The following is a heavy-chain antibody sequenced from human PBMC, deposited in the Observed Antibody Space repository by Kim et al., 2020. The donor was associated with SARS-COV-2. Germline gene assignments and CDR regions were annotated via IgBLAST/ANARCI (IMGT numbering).Heavy chain of an antibody. D-gene: IGHD6-13*01. J-gene: IGHJ5*02. Sequence: SETLSLTCTVSGGSVSTNYYWSWVRRPPGKGLEWIGYIYYSGTTKYNPSLKSRVTISVDTSKNQFSLRLSSVTASDTAVYYCARVGPRKYTCSWGVNWFDAWGQGTLVTVSS. CDR2: IYYSGTT. CDR3: ARVGPRKYTCSWGVNWFDA. V-gene: IGHV4-61*01. CDR1: GGSVSTNYY.